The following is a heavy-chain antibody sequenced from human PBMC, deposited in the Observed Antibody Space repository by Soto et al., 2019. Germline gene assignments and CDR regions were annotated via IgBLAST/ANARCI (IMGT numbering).Heavy chain of an antibody. V-gene: IGHV4-59*01. D-gene: IGHD3-3*01. Sequence: SETLSLTCTVSGGSISSYYWSWIRQPPGKGLEWIGYIYYSGSTNYNPSLKSRVTMSVDTSKNQFSLKLSSVTAADTAVYYCAKYYDSDEEYFDYWGQGTLVTVSS. CDR1: GGSISSYY. CDR3: AKYYDSDEEYFDY. CDR2: IYYSGST. J-gene: IGHJ4*02.